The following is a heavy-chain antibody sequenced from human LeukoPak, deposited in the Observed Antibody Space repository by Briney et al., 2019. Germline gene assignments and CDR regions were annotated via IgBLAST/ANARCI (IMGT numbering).Heavy chain of an antibody. J-gene: IGHJ4*02. V-gene: IGHV3-23*01. D-gene: IGHD3-3*01. Sequence: GGSLRLSCAASGFTFDNYRMSWVRQAPGKGLEWVSAISSSGGSMYYADSVKGRFTISRDNSKNTLYLQMNSLRAEDTAVYYCAKDQPSIFGVVRLYYFDYWGQGTLVTVSS. CDR3: AKDQPSIFGVVRLYYFDY. CDR1: GFTFDNYR. CDR2: ISSSGGSM.